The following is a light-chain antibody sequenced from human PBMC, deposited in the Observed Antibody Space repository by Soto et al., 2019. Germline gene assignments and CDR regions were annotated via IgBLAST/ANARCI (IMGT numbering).Light chain of an antibody. CDR1: NSDVGSSNS. V-gene: IGLV2-14*03. J-gene: IGLJ1*01. Sequence: QSALTQPASVSGSPGQSITISCTGTNSDVGSSNSVSWYQHHPGKAPKLIIYDVNSRPSGVSNRFSGSKSGYTASLTISGLQAEDEADYYCSSYTSSSTYVFGTGTKVTVL. CDR2: DVN. CDR3: SSYTSSSTYV.